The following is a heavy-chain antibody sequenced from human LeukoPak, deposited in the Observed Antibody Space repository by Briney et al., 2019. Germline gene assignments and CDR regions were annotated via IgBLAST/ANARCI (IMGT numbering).Heavy chain of an antibody. CDR2: ISSTGATT. V-gene: IGHV3-23*01. CDR3: ARRTLFGVIKPPDY. D-gene: IGHD3-3*01. J-gene: IGHJ4*02. Sequence: GGSLRLSCAASGFTFSSFAMSWVRQAPGQGLEWVSSISSTGATTYYADSVRGRFTISRDNAMNTLYLQLSSLRVEDTAVYYCARRTLFGVIKPPDYWGQGTLVTVSS. CDR1: GFTFSSFA.